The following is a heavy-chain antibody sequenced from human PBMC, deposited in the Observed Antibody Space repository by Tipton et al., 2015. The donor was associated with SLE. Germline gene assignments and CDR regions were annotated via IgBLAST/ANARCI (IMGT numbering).Heavy chain of an antibody. CDR3: AAREYFYGMDV. V-gene: IGHV4-59*12. J-gene: IGHJ6*02. CDR2: MSYSGST. Sequence: GLVKPSETLSLTCSVSGESISGFYWSWIRQPPGKGLEWIGSMSYSGSTNYNPSLQSRLTISVDKSSNQVSLKLSSVTAADTALYYCAAREYFYGMDVWGQGTTVTVSS. D-gene: IGHD2/OR15-2a*01. CDR1: GESISGFY.